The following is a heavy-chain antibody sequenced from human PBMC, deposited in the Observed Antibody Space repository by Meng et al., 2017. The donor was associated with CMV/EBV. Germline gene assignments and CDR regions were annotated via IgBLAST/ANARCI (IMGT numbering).Heavy chain of an antibody. D-gene: IGHD2-2*01. CDR3: ARDCSSTSCYSEDAFDI. V-gene: IGHV1-18*01. J-gene: IGHJ3*02. CDR1: GGTFSSYA. CDR2: ISAYNGNT. Sequence: ASVKVSCKASGGTFSSYAISWVRQAPGQGLEWMGWISAYNGNTNYAQKLQGRVTMTTDTSTSTAYMELRSLRSDDTAVYYCARDCSSTSCYSEDAFDIWGQGTMVTVSS.